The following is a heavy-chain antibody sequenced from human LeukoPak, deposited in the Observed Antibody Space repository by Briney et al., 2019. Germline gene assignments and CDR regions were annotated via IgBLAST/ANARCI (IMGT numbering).Heavy chain of an antibody. J-gene: IGHJ6*03. CDR1: GGSISSYS. CDR3: TRGSIAYYYMDV. D-gene: IGHD3-22*01. Sequence: KPSETLSLTCTVSGGSISSYSWSWIRQPPGKGLEWIGCIYYTGSTNYNPSLKSRVTISVDTSKNQFSLKLSSVTAADTAVYYCTRGSIAYYYMDVWGKGTTVTISS. V-gene: IGHV4-59*01. CDR2: IYYTGST.